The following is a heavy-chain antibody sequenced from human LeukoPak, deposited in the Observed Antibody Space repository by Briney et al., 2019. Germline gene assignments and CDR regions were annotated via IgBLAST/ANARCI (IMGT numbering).Heavy chain of an antibody. V-gene: IGHV1-69*05. Sequence: ASVKVSCKASVGTFSSYAISWVRQAPGQGLEWMGGIIPIFGTANYAQKFQGRVTITRDTSASTAYMELSSLRSEDMAVYYCARGAKFRSYGSGTFSTSLPFDPWGQGTLVTVSS. J-gene: IGHJ5*02. CDR2: IIPIFGTA. CDR3: ARGAKFRSYGSGTFSTSLPFDP. CDR1: VGTFSSYA. D-gene: IGHD3-10*01.